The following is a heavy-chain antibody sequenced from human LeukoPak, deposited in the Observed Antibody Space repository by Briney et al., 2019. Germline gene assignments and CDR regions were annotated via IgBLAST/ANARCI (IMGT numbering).Heavy chain of an antibody. Sequence: GASVKVSCKVSGYTLTELSMHWVRQAPGKGLEWMGGFDPEDGETIYAQKFQGRVTMTEDTSTDTAYMELSSLRSEDTAVYYCATYAPKAEYYYDRDTDYWGQGTLVTVSS. CDR2: FDPEDGET. CDR3: ATYAPKAEYYYDRDTDY. J-gene: IGHJ4*02. D-gene: IGHD3-22*01. V-gene: IGHV1-24*01. CDR1: GYTLTELS.